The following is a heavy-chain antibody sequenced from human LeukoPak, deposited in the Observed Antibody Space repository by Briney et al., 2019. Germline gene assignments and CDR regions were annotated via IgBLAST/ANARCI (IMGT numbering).Heavy chain of an antibody. J-gene: IGHJ4*02. CDR3: ARMGTGYSSSWDY. D-gene: IGHD6-13*01. Sequence: PGGSLRLSCAASGFTFSSYAMHWVRQAPGKGLEWVAVISYDGSNKYYADSVKGRFTISRDNSKNTLYLQMNSLRAEDTAVYYCARMGTGYSSSWDYWGQGTLVTVSS. V-gene: IGHV3-30-3*01. CDR2: ISYDGSNK. CDR1: GFTFSSYA.